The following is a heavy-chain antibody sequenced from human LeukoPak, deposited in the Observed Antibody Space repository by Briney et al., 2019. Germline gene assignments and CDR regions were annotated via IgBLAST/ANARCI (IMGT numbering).Heavy chain of an antibody. CDR2: ISSSSSYI. CDR3: ARAYSSGWYGAGSGFDY. Sequence: GGSLRLSCAASGFTFSSYSMNWVRQAPGKGLEWVSSISSSSSYIYYADSVKGRFTISRDNAKNSLYPQMNSLRAEDTAVYYCARAYSSGWYGAGSGFDYWGQGTLVTVSS. J-gene: IGHJ4*02. D-gene: IGHD6-19*01. V-gene: IGHV3-21*01. CDR1: GFTFSSYS.